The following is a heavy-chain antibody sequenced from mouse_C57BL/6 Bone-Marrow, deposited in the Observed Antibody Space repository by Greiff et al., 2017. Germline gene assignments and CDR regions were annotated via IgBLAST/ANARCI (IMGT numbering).Heavy chain of an antibody. V-gene: IGHV1-58*01. CDR2: IYIGNGYT. Sequence: EVKLMESGAELVRPGSSVKMSCETSGYTFTSYGINWVKQRPGQGLEWIGYIYIGNGYTEYNEKLKGKDTLTSDTSSRTAYIQLSSLTSEDSAIYFCASPALYDYDSWFAYWGQGTLVTVSA. CDR1: GYTFTSYG. D-gene: IGHD2-4*01. J-gene: IGHJ3*01. CDR3: ASPALYDYDSWFAY.